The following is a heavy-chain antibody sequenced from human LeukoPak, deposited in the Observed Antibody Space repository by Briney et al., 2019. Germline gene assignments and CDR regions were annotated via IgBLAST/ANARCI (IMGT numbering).Heavy chain of an antibody. V-gene: IGHV4-59*01. D-gene: IGHD6-13*01. CDR1: GGSISSYY. CDR3: ASSEGSSSWYWDSYYYGMDV. Sequence: SETLSLTCTVSGGSISSYYWSWIRQPPGKGLEWIGYIYYSGSTNYNPSLKSRVTISVDTSKNQFSLKLSSVTAADTAVYYCASSEGSSSWYWDSYYYGMDVWGQGTTVTVSS. J-gene: IGHJ6*02. CDR2: IYYSGST.